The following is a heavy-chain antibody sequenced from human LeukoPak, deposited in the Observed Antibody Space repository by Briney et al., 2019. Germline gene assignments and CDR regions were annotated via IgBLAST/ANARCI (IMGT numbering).Heavy chain of an antibody. CDR3: ARGYLIAPFDY. Sequence: GGSLRLSCAASGFTFSSYSMNWVRQAPGKGLEWVSSISSSSSYIYYADSVKGRFTITRDNAKNSLYLQMNSLRAEDTAVYYCARGYLIAPFDYWGQGTLVTVSS. D-gene: IGHD3-16*02. CDR1: GFTFSSYS. J-gene: IGHJ4*02. V-gene: IGHV3-21*01. CDR2: ISSSSSYI.